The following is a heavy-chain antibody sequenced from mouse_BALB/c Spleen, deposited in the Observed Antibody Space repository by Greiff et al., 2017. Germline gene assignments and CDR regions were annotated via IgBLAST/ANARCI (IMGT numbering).Heavy chain of an antibody. CDR2: ISYSGST. J-gene: IGHJ2*01. CDR3: ARSLYYASSFDY. D-gene: IGHD2-1*01. CDR1: GYSITSDYA. V-gene: IGHV3-2*02. Sequence: EVKLMESGPGLVKPSQSLSLTCTVTGYSITSDYAWNWIRQFPGNKLEWMGYISYSGSTSYNPSLKSRISITRDTSKNQFFLQLNSVTTEDTATYYCARSLYYASSFDYWGQGTTLTVSS.